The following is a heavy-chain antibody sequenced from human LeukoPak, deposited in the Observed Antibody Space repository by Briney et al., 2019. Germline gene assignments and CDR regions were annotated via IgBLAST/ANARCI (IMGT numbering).Heavy chain of an antibody. V-gene: IGHV3-48*01. Sequence: GGSLGLSCAAFGFTFGSFWWSGSRQAPGKGRDWISYISSSSTTIKYADSVKGRFIISRDNAKNSVYLQMNSLRAEDTAVYYCALIAVDWQQPFDYWGQGTLVTVSS. CDR1: GFTFGSFW. CDR3: ALIAVDWQQPFDY. CDR2: ISSSSTTI. D-gene: IGHD6-13*01. J-gene: IGHJ4*02.